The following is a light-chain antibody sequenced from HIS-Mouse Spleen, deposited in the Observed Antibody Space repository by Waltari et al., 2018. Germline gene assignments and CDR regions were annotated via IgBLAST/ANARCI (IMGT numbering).Light chain of an antibody. CDR3: CSYAGSYTWV. CDR1: RRDVGGYNY. CDR2: DVS. Sequence: QSALTQPRSVSGSPGQSVTISCTGTRRDVGGYNYVPWYQQHPGKAPKLMIYDVSKRPSGVPDRFSGSKSGNTASLTISGLQAEDEADYYCCSYAGSYTWVFGGGTKLTVL. J-gene: IGLJ3*02. V-gene: IGLV2-11*01.